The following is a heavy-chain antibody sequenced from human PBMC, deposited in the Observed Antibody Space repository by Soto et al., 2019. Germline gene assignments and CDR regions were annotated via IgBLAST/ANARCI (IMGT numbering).Heavy chain of an antibody. CDR1: YGSISVSNVF. V-gene: IGHV4-39*07. CDR3: ARGSGYCTNGVCSAHYFDY. CDR2: IDYSGST. D-gene: IGHD2-8*01. Sequence: WETLSLTCTVSYGSISVSNVFWVWVRQPPGKGLEWIGNIDYSGSTNFNPSLKSRVTISVDTSKSQFSLKLSSVTAADTAVYYCARGSGYCTNGVCSAHYFDYWGQGTLVTVSS. J-gene: IGHJ4*02.